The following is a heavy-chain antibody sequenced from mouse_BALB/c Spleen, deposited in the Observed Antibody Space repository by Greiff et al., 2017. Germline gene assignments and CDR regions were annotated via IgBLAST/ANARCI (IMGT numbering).Heavy chain of an antibody. Sequence: EVKLMESGGGLVQPGGSRKLSCAASGFTFSSFGMHWVRQAPEKGLEWVAYISSGSSTIYYADTVKGRFTISRDNPKNTLFLQMTSLRSEDTAMYYCASVITKDAMDYWGQGTSVTVSS. V-gene: IGHV5-17*02. CDR1: GFTFSSFG. D-gene: IGHD2-4*01. J-gene: IGHJ4*01. CDR2: ISSGSSTI. CDR3: ASVITKDAMDY.